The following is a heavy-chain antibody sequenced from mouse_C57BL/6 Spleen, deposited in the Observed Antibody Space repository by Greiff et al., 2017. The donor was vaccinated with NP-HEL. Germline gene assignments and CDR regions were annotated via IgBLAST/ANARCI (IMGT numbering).Heavy chain of an antibody. CDR3: ARGGDYYGSPFDY. CDR1: GYSITSGYY. D-gene: IGHD1-1*01. J-gene: IGHJ2*01. CDR2: ISYDGSN. Sequence: ESGPGLVKPSQSLSLTCSVTGYSITSGYYWNWIRQFPGNKLEWMGYISYDGSNNYNPSLKNRISITRDTSKNQFFLKLNSVTTEDTATYYCARGGDYYGSPFDYWGQGTTLTVSS. V-gene: IGHV3-6*01.